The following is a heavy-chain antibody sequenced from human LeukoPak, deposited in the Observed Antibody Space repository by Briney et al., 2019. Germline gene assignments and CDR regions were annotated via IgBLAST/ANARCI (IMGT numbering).Heavy chain of an antibody. CDR3: ARKHNYGDYDVWSFDY. V-gene: IGHV3-21*01. D-gene: IGHD4-17*01. Sequence: GGSLRLSCAASGFTFSSYSMNWVRRAPGKGLEWVSSISSSSNYIYYADSVKGRFTISRDNAKNSLNLQMNSLRAEDTAVYYCARKHNYGDYDVWSFDYWGQGTLVTVSS. CDR2: ISSSSNYI. CDR1: GFTFSSYS. J-gene: IGHJ4*02.